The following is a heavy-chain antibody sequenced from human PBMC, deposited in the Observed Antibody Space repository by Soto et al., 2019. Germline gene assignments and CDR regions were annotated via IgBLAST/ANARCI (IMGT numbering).Heavy chain of an antibody. D-gene: IGHD5-12*01. CDR3: ASFRDGYITGGY. V-gene: IGHV1-46*01. CDR1: GYTFTSYY. Sequence: GASVKVSCKASGYTFTSYYMHWVRQAPGQGLEWMGIINPSGGSTTYAQKFQGRVTMTRDTSTSTVHMELSSLRSEDTAVYYCASFRDGYITGGYWGQGTLVTVSS. J-gene: IGHJ4*02. CDR2: INPSGGST.